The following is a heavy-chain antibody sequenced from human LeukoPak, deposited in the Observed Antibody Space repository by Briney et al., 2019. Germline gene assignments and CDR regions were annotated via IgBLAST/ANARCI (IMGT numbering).Heavy chain of an antibody. J-gene: IGHJ3*02. CDR3: ARVADYYDSSGYSWGAFDI. CDR1: GYTFTSYG. Sequence: ASVKVSCKASGYTFTSYGTSWVRQAPGQGLEWMGWISAYNGNTNYAQKLQGRVTMTTDTSTSTAYMELRSLRSDDTAVYYCARVADYYDSSGYSWGAFDIWGQGTMVTVSS. CDR2: ISAYNGNT. D-gene: IGHD3-22*01. V-gene: IGHV1-18*01.